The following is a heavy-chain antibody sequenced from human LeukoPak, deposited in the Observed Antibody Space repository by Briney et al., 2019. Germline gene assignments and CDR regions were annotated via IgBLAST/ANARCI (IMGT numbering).Heavy chain of an antibody. Sequence: PSETLSLTCTVSGGSISSYYWSWIRQPPGKGLEWIGYIYYSGCTNYNPSLKSRVTISVDTSKNQFSLKLSSVTAADTAVYYCARSYYYDSSGYFSYYYYYYMDVWGKGTTVTVSS. D-gene: IGHD3-22*01. CDR3: ARSYYYDSSGYFSYYYYYYMDV. CDR2: IYYSGCT. V-gene: IGHV4-59*01. CDR1: GGSISSYY. J-gene: IGHJ6*03.